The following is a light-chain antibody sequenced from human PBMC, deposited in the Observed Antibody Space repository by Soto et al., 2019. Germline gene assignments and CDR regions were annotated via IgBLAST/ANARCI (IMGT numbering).Light chain of an antibody. CDR2: GAS. Sequence: EIVLTQSPGTLSLSPGERATLSCRASQSVSTNLAWYQQKLGQAPRLLIYGASTRATGISARFSGSGSGTEFTLTISSLQSEDFAIYYCQQYKNWPRTFGQGTMVDI. CDR1: QSVSTN. J-gene: IGKJ1*01. V-gene: IGKV3-15*01. CDR3: QQYKNWPRT.